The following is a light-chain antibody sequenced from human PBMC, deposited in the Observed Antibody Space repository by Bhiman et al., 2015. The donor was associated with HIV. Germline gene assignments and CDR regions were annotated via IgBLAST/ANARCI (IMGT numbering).Light chain of an antibody. J-gene: IGLJ2*01. Sequence: QSVLTQPPSASGTPGQRVTISCSGSSSNIGSNTVNWYQQLPGTAPKLLIYRNNQRPSGVPDRFSGSKSGTSASLAISGLQAEDEADYYCAVWDDSLSGLILGGGTKLTVL. CDR2: RNN. CDR3: AVWDDSLSGLI. CDR1: SSNIGSNT. V-gene: IGLV1-44*01.